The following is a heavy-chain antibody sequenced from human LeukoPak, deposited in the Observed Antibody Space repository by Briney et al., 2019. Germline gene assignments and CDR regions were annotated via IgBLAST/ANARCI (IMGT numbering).Heavy chain of an antibody. CDR1: GFTFSAYG. CDR3: ARGTGYSYGRPDY. J-gene: IGHJ4*02. Sequence: GGSLRLSCAASGFTFSAYGMHWVRQAPGKGLEWVAVIWYDGSNKYYADSVKGRFTISRDNSKNTLYLQMNSLRAEDTSVYYCARGTGYSYGRPDYWGQGTLVTVSS. CDR2: IWYDGSNK. V-gene: IGHV3-33*08. D-gene: IGHD5-18*01.